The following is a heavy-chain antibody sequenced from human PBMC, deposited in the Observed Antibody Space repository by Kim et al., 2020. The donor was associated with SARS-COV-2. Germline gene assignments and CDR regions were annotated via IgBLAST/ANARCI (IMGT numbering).Heavy chain of an antibody. V-gene: IGHV3-74*01. Sequence: GGSLRLSCAASGFTFSDFWMHWVRQTPGKGLVWVSRINTDGSGATYADSVKGRFTVSRDNARDTLYLQMSSLSADDTAVYYCARERGYDLADYWGQGTLVTVSS. J-gene: IGHJ4*02. CDR3: ARERGYDLADY. D-gene: IGHD5-12*01. CDR2: INTDGSGA. CDR1: GFTFSDFW.